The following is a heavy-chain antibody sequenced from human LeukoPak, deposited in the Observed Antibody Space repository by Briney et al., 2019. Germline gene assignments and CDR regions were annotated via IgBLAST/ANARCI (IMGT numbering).Heavy chain of an antibody. V-gene: IGHV3-23*01. J-gene: IGHJ3*02. Sequence: GGSLRLSCAASGFTFSNYAMNWVRQAPGKGLGWVSAISGAGGNTYYADSVKGRFTISRDNSKNTLSLQMNSLRAEDTAVYYCARGGGSYYGSAFDIWGQGTMVTVSS. D-gene: IGHD1-26*01. CDR3: ARGGGSYYGSAFDI. CDR2: ISGAGGNT. CDR1: GFTFSNYA.